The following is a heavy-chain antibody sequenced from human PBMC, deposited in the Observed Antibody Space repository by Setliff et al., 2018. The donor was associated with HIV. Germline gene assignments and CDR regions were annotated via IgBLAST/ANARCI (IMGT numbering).Heavy chain of an antibody. Sequence: SETLSLTCTVSGGSISSYYWSWIRQPPGKGLEWIGYIYYSGRTHYNPSLKSRVTISVDTSKNQFSLKLSSVTAADTAVYYCARGLASLRPTVTNLFDYWCQGTLVTVSS. J-gene: IGHJ4*02. D-gene: IGHD4-17*01. CDR1: GGSISSYY. CDR2: IYYSGRT. CDR3: ARGLASLRPTVTNLFDY. V-gene: IGHV4-59*01.